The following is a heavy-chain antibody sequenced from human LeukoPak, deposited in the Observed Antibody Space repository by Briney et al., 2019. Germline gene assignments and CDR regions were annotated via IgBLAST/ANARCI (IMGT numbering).Heavy chain of an antibody. CDR3: ARVPDYYYYYMDV. V-gene: IGHV3-66*02. CDR1: GFTVSSNY. J-gene: IGHJ6*03. CDR2: IYSGGST. Sequence: GGSLRLSCAAPGFTVSSNYMSWVRQAPGKGLEWVSVIYSGGSTYYADSVKGRFTISRDNSKNTLYLQMNSLRAEDTAVYYCARVPDYYYYYMDVWGKGTTVTVSS.